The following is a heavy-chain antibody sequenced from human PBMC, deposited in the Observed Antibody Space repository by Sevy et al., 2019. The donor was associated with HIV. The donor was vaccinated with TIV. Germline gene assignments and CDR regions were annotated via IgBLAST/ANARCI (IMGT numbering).Heavy chain of an antibody. Sequence: ASVKVSCKASGYTFTSYGISWVRQAPGQGLEWMGWISAYNGNTNYAQKLQGRVTMTTDTSTSTAYMELRSLRSDDTAVYYCATSLRAEDYGDQGGAFDIWGQGTMVTVSS. CDR1: GYTFTSYG. CDR3: ATSLRAEDYGDQGGAFDI. J-gene: IGHJ3*02. D-gene: IGHD4-17*01. V-gene: IGHV1-18*01. CDR2: ISAYNGNT.